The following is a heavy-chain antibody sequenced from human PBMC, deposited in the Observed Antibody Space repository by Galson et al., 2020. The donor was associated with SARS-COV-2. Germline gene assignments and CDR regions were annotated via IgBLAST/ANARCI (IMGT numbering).Heavy chain of an antibody. D-gene: IGHD3-22*01. Sequence: ASVKVSCKASGYMLSRYGISWVRQATGKGLERMGWNSAYNGNTHLEQKVQGRVTMTTDTSTSTVYMELRRLRSADTAVYYCARDRFYDSSGYSDFDYYHGMDVWGQGTTVTVSS. V-gene: IGHV1-18*01. CDR2: NSAYNGNT. J-gene: IGHJ6*02. CDR1: GYMLSRYG. CDR3: ARDRFYDSSGYSDFDYYHGMDV.